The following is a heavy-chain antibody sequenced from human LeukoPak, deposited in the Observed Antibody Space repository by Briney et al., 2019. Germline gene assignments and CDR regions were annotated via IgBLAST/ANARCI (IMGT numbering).Heavy chain of an antibody. CDR3: ARDQLSIVVVTAIDY. D-gene: IGHD2-21*02. J-gene: IGHJ4*02. V-gene: IGHV3-30-3*01. CDR2: ISYDGSNK. Sequence: GGSLRLSCAASGFTFSSYAMHWVRQAPGKGLEWVAVISYDGSNKYYADSVKGRFTISRDNSKNTLYLQMNSLRAEDTAVHYCARDQLSIVVVTAIDYWGQGTLVTVS. CDR1: GFTFSSYA.